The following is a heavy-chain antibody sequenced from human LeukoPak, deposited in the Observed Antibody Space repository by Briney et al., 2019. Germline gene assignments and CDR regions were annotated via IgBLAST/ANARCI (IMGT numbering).Heavy chain of an antibody. V-gene: IGHV3-21*01. CDR1: GFTFSSYS. D-gene: IGHD3-16*01. CDR2: INENSRYT. J-gene: IGHJ4*02. CDR3: MRSGTRLGTDFDY. Sequence: GGSLRLSCAASGFTFSSYSMNWVRQAPGKGLEWVSSINENSRYTYYADSVRGRFTISRDNAKNSLYLQMNSLRVGDTAVYYCMRSGTRLGTDFDYWGQGTLVTVSS.